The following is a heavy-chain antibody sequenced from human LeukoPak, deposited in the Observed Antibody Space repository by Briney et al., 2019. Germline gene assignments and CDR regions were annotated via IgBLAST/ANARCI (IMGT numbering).Heavy chain of an antibody. CDR3: ARDATMVRGVTNFDY. V-gene: IGHV3-30-3*01. CDR2: ISYDGSNK. CDR1: GFTFSSYA. J-gene: IGHJ4*02. D-gene: IGHD3-10*01. Sequence: GRSLRLSCAASGFTFSSYAMHWVRQAPDKGLEWVAVISYDGSNKYYADSVKGRFTISRDNSKNTLYLQMNSLRAEDTAVYYCARDATMVRGVTNFDYWGQGTLVTVSS.